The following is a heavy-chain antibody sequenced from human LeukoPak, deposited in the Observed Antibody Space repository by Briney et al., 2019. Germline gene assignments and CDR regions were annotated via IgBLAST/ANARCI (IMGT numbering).Heavy chain of an antibody. CDR2: ITPISGRA. Sequence: SVKVSCKASGGSFISYTISWVRQAPGQGLEWMGRITPISGRANYAQRFQGRVTITTDESTSTAYMELSSLRSEDTAVYYCATLPLQDAFDIWGQGTMVTVSS. CDR1: GGSFISYT. V-gene: IGHV1-69*05. J-gene: IGHJ3*02. CDR3: ATLPLQDAFDI.